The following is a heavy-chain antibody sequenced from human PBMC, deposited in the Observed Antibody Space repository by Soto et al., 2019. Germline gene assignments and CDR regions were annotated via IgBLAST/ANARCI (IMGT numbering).Heavy chain of an antibody. CDR2: VYYTGST. Sequence: SETLSLTCTVSGASIRSTDYYWSWIRQAPGKGLEWIGYVYYTGSTYYNPSLMSRLTISVDTSKNRFSLKLTSVTAAETAVYYCVRTARQGAVAPHWFDRWGQGTQVTVSS. D-gene: IGHD2-21*02. V-gene: IGHV4-30-4*01. CDR3: VRTARQGAVAPHWFDR. CDR1: GASIRSTDYY. J-gene: IGHJ5*02.